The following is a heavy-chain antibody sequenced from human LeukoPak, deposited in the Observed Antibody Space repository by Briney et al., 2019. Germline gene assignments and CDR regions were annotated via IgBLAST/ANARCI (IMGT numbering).Heavy chain of an antibody. J-gene: IGHJ4*01. D-gene: IGHD1-1*01. CDR2: ITAYNGNR. V-gene: IGHV1-18*04. Sequence: GASVKVSCKASGYTFTSYWIQWVRQAPGQGLEWMGWITAYNGNRLYAQRFQGRITLTTDTSTSTSYMELRSLEYDDTAIYYCARDNDKVVDHWGQGTLVTVSS. CDR3: ARDNDKVVDH. CDR1: GYTFTSYW.